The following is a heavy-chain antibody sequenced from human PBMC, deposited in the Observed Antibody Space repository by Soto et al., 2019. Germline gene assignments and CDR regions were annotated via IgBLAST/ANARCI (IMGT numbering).Heavy chain of an antibody. CDR1: GGSVSSGSYY. D-gene: IGHD6-13*01. J-gene: IGHJ5*02. CDR2: IYYSGST. Sequence: SETLSLTCTVSGGSVSSGSYYWSWIRQPPGKGLEWIGYIYYSGSTNYNPSLKSRVTISVDTSKNQFSLKLSSVTAADTAVYYCARDALAAWFDPWGQGTLVTVSS. V-gene: IGHV4-61*01. CDR3: ARDALAAWFDP.